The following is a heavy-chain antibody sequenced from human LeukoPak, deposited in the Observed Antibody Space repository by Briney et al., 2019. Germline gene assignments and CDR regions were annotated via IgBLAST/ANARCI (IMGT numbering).Heavy chain of an antibody. CDR3: ARDPGYCSSTSCLGDAFDI. CDR1: GFTFSSYS. D-gene: IGHD2-2*01. Sequence: KPGGSLRLSCAASGFTFSSYSMNWGRQAPGKGLEWVSSISSSSSYIYYADSVKGRFTISRDNAKNSLYLQMNSLRAEDTAVYYCARDPGYCSSTSCLGDAFDIWGQGTMVTVSS. V-gene: IGHV3-21*01. J-gene: IGHJ3*02. CDR2: ISSSSSYI.